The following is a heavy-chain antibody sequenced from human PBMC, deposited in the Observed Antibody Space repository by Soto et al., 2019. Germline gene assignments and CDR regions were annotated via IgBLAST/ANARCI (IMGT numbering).Heavy chain of an antibody. Sequence: GGSLRLSCAAFGFTFSSYTMNWVRQAPGKGLEWVSTISGSGGRTYYADSVKGRFTISRDDSKNTLYLQMNSLRVEDTAVYYCAKNGSPWGQGTLVTVSS. J-gene: IGHJ5*02. CDR1: GFTFSSYT. CDR2: ISGSGGRT. D-gene: IGHD2-2*03. V-gene: IGHV3-23*01. CDR3: AKNGSP.